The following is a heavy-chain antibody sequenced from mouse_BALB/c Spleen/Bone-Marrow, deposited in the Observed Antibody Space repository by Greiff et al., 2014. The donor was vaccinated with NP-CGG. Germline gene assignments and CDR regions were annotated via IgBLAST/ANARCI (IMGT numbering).Heavy chain of an antibody. CDR1: GYTFTSYY. CDR2: IYPGNVNT. V-gene: IGHV1S56*01. J-gene: IGHJ4*01. Sequence: QVQLQQPGPEQVKPGASVRISCKASGYTFTSYYIHWVKQRPGQGLEWIGWIYPGNVNTKYNEKFKGKATLTADKSSSTAYMQLSSLTSEDSAVYFCARWVVGRDYAMDYWGQGTSVTVSS. CDR3: ARWVVGRDYAMDY. D-gene: IGHD1-1*01.